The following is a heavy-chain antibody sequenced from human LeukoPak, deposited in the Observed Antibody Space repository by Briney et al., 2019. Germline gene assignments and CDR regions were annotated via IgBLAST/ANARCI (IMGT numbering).Heavy chain of an antibody. CDR3: ARNTYYFDRSGYPLSAGFDY. J-gene: IGHJ4*02. Sequence: TTSETLSLTCVVSGGSISSDGYSWSWIRQPPGKGLEWIGYIYHGGNTYYNPSLESRATISLDRSKNQFSLKLSSVTAADTAVYYCARNTYYFDRSGYPLSAGFDYWGQGTLVTVSS. CDR2: IYHGGNT. V-gene: IGHV4-30-2*01. D-gene: IGHD3-22*01. CDR1: GGSISSDGYS.